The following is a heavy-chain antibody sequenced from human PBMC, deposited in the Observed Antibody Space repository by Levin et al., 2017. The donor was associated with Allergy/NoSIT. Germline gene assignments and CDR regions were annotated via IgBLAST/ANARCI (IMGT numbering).Heavy chain of an antibody. V-gene: IGHV3-11*06. D-gene: IGHD2-2*02. CDR1: GFTFSDYY. CDR2: ISSSSSYT. J-gene: IGHJ4*02. CDR3: ARDYRGYCSSTSCYTNDY. Sequence: GESLKISCAASGFTFSDYYMSWVRQAPGKGLEWVSYISSSSSYTSYADSVKGRFTISRDNAKNSLYLQMNSLRVEETAGYYCARDYRGYCSSTSCYTNDYWGQGTLVTVSS.